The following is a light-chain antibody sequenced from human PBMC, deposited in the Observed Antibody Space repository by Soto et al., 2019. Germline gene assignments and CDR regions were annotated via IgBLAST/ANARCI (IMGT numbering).Light chain of an antibody. CDR2: RNS. V-gene: IGLV1-47*01. CDR1: SSNIGSNY. Sequence: QLVLTQPPSASGTPGQRVTISCSGSSSNIGSNYVYWYQQLPGTVPQLLIYRNSERPSGVPDRFSGSKSGTSASLAISGLRSEDEADYYCAAWDDSLSGVVIGGGTQLTVL. J-gene: IGLJ2*01. CDR3: AAWDDSLSGVV.